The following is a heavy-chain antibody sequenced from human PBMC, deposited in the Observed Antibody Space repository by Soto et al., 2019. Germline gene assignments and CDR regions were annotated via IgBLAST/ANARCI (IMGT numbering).Heavy chain of an antibody. V-gene: IGHV1-2*04. CDR3: ARTNVEGYYYYGMDV. CDR1: GYTFTGYY. J-gene: IGHJ6*02. D-gene: IGHD3-16*01. CDR2: INPNSGGT. Sequence: AASVKVSCKASGYTFTGYYMHWVRQAPGQGLEWMGWINPNSGGTNYAQKFQGWVTMTRDTSISTAYMELSRLRSDDTAVYYCARTNVEGYYYYGMDVWGQGTTVTVSS.